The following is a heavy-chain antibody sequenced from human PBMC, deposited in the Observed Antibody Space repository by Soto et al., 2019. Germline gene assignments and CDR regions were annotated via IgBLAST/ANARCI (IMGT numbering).Heavy chain of an antibody. Sequence: ASVKVSCKTSGYSFTSDGHGWVRRAPGQGLGWMGWTSIYDGKIMYAQKFQGRVTMTTDTSTTTAYMELRSLRSDDAAVYYCATGPTIFGVVISFEYYYGFDVWGKGTTVTVSS. CDR1: GYSFTSDG. J-gene: IGHJ6*04. CDR2: TSIYDGKI. V-gene: IGHV1-18*01. CDR3: ATGPTIFGVVISFEYYYGFDV. D-gene: IGHD3-3*01.